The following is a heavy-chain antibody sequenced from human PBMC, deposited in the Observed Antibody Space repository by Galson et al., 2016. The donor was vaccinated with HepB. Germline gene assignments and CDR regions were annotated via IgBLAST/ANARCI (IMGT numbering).Heavy chain of an antibody. CDR2: IYSGGST. CDR1: GFTVSNNY. Sequence: PRLSCAASGFTVSNNYMSWVRQAPGKGLEWVSVIYSGGSTYYADSVKGRFTISRDNSKNTLYLQMNSLRAEDTAVYYCARDPMATRYYYYGMDVWGQGTTVTVSS. V-gene: IGHV3-53*01. CDR3: ARDPMATRYYYYGMDV. D-gene: IGHD5-24*01. J-gene: IGHJ6*02.